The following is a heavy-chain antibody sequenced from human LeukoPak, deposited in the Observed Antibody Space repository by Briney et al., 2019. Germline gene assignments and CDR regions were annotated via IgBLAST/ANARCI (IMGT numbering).Heavy chain of an antibody. Sequence: SETLSLTCTVSGGSISSYYWSWIRQPPGKGLEWIGYIYYSGSTNYNPSLKSRVTISVDTSKNQFSLKLSSVTATDTAVYYCARGGLAAFDIWGQGTMVTVSS. J-gene: IGHJ3*02. CDR2: IYYSGST. CDR3: ARGGLAAFDI. CDR1: GGSISSYY. D-gene: IGHD3-16*01. V-gene: IGHV4-59*01.